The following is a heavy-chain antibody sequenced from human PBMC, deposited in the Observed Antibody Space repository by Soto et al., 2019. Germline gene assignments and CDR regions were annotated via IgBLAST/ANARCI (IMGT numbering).Heavy chain of an antibody. CDR1: GYTFTSYG. V-gene: IGHV1-18*01. CDR2: ISAYNGNT. J-gene: IGHJ4*02. CDR3: ARDSKPFIYYDSSGYYNY. Sequence: ASVKVSCKASGYTFTSYGISWVRQAPGQGLEWMGWISAYNGNTNYAQKLQGRVTMTTDTSTSTAYMELGSLRSDDTAVYYCARDSKPFIYYDSSGYYNYWGQGTLVTVSS. D-gene: IGHD3-22*01.